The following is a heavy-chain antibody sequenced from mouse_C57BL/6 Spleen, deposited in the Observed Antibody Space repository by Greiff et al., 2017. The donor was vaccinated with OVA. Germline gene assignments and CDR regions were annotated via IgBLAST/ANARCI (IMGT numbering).Heavy chain of an antibody. CDR2: IDPSDSYT. V-gene: IGHV1-69*01. Sequence: QVQLQQPGAELVMPGASVKLSCKASGYTFTSYWMHWVKQRPGQGLEWIGEIDPSDSYTNYNQKFKGKSTLTVDKSSSTAYMQLSSLTSEDSAVYYCARDGSGDDWGQGTTLTVSS. CDR1: GYTFTSYW. D-gene: IGHD3-2*02. CDR3: ARDGSGDD. J-gene: IGHJ2*01.